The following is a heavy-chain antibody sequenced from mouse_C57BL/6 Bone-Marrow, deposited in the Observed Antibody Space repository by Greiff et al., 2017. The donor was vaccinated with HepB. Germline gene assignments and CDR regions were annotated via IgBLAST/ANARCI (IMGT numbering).Heavy chain of an antibody. J-gene: IGHJ4*01. Sequence: EVKLMESEGGLVQPGSSMKLSCTASGFTFSDYYMAWVRQVPEKGLEWVANINYDGSSTYYLDSLKSRFIISRHNAKNILYLQMSSLKSEDTATYYCARDRLYAMDYWGQGTSVTVPS. V-gene: IGHV5-16*01. CDR1: GFTFSDYY. CDR3: ARDRLYAMDY. CDR2: INYDGSST.